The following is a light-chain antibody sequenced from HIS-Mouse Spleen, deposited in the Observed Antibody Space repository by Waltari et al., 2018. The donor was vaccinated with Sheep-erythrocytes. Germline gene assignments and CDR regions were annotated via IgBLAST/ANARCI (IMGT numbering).Light chain of an antibody. CDR2: QDS. CDR1: NLGDKY. V-gene: IGLV3-1*01. J-gene: IGLJ2*01. Sequence: SYELTQPPSVSVSPGQTASITCSGDNLGDKYACWYQQKPGHSPVLVIYQDSKRPSGIPGRFSGSNSGNTATLTISGTQAMDEADYYCQAWDSSTVVFGGGTKLTVL. CDR3: QAWDSSTVV.